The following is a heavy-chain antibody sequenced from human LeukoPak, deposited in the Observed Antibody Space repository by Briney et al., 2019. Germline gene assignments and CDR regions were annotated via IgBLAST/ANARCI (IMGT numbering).Heavy chain of an antibody. V-gene: IGHV4-38-2*02. CDR1: GYSISSGYY. D-gene: IGHD6-19*01. J-gene: IGHJ4*02. Sequence: SETLSLTCTVSGYSISSGYYWGWIRQPPGKRLEWIGSIYHSGSTYYNPSLKSRVTISVDTSKNQFSLKLSSVTAADTAVYYCARDLRQWLVRGYYFDYWGQGTLVTVSS. CDR3: ARDLRQWLVRGYYFDY. CDR2: IYHSGST.